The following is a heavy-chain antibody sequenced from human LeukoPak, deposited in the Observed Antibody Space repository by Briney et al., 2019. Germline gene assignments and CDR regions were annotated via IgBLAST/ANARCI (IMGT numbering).Heavy chain of an antibody. Sequence: PGGSLRLSCAAPGFTFSSYWMHWVRQAPGKGPVWVSRINPDGRTITYADSVVGRITISRDNAKNTLYLQMNSLRDEDTAVYYCARVAVGRYDFDYWGRGTLVTVSS. J-gene: IGHJ4*01. D-gene: IGHD1-26*01. CDR3: ARVAVGRYDFDY. V-gene: IGHV3-74*03. CDR1: GFTFSSYW. CDR2: INPDGRTI.